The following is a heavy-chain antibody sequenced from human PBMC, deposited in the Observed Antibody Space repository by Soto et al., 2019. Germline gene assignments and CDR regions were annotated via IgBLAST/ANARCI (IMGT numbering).Heavy chain of an antibody. CDR1: GGSFSGYY. D-gene: IGHD2-2*01. J-gene: IGHJ6*03. V-gene: IGHV4-34*01. CDR2: INHSGST. CDR3: ARPPRYCSSTSCYEGLRGGMDHYMDV. Sequence: SETLSLTCAVYGGSFSGYYWSWIRQPPGKGLEWIGEINHSGSTNYNPSLKSRVTISVDTSKNQFSLKLSSVTAADTAVYYCARPPRYCSSTSCYEGLRGGMDHYMDVWGKGTTVTVSS.